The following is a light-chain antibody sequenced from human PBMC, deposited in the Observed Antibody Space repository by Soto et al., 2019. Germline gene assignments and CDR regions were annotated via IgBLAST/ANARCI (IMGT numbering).Light chain of an antibody. Sequence: DIQMTQSPSSLSASVGDRVTITCRASQSISSYLNWYQQKPGKAPKLLIYDASGLQSGVPSRFSGSGSGTEFTLTISSLQPDDFATYFCQQYHTYSYTFGQGTRLEIK. CDR1: QSISSY. CDR3: QQYHTYSYT. J-gene: IGKJ5*01. CDR2: DAS. V-gene: IGKV1-5*01.